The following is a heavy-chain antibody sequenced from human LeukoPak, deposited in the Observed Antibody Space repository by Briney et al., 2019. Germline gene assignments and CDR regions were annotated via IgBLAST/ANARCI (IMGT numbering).Heavy chain of an antibody. J-gene: IGHJ4*02. CDR1: GFTFSSYA. CDR2: ISGSGGST. CDR3: APGGYCTNGVCYDFDY. D-gene: IGHD2-8*01. V-gene: IGHV3-23*01. Sequence: PGGSLRLPCAASGFTFSSYAMSWVRQAPGKGLEWVSAISGSGGSTYYADSVKGRFTISRDNSKNTLYLQMNSLRAEDTAVYYCAPGGYCTNGVCYDFDYWGQGTLVTVSS.